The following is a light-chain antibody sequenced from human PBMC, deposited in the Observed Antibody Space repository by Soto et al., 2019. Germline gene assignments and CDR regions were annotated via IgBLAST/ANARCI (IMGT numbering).Light chain of an antibody. V-gene: IGKV1-5*03. CDR1: PGISTW. CDR2: KAS. CDR3: QQYNSYSLT. Sequence: DSPMTQSPSTLSASVGDRITITCRASPGISTWLAWYQQKPGKAPKLLIYKASTLESGVPSRFSGSGSGTEFTLTISSLQPDDFATYYCQQYNSYSLTFGGGTKVDIK. J-gene: IGKJ4*02.